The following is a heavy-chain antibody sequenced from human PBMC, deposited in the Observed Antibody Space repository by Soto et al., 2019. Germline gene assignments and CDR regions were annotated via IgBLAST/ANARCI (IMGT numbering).Heavy chain of an antibody. CDR3: ARKTYSIPSGGDG. V-gene: IGHV3-53*04. J-gene: IGHJ6*04. CDR2: IYSGGDT. CDR1: GFAVRHNY. D-gene: IGHD2-21*01. Sequence: EVQLVESGGGLVQPGGSLRLSCTASGFAVRHNYMTWVRQAPGKGLEWVSLIYSGGDTAYADSVKGRFTISRHTSQNTLYLQMNSLRAEDTAVYYCARKTYSIPSGGDGWGKGTAVNVSS.